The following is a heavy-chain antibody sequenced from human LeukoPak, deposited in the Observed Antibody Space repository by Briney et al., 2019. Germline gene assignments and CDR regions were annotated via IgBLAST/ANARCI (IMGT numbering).Heavy chain of an antibody. J-gene: IGHJ5*02. CDR2: INPNSGGT. CDR3: ARDLKGSLTGYPDP. Sequence: GASVTVSFKASGYTFTGYYMHWVRQAPGQGLEWMGRINPNSGGTNYAQKFQGRVTMTRDTSISTAYMELSRLRSDDTAVYYCARDLKGSLTGYPDPWGQGTLVTVSS. D-gene: IGHD3-9*01. V-gene: IGHV1-2*06. CDR1: GYTFTGYY.